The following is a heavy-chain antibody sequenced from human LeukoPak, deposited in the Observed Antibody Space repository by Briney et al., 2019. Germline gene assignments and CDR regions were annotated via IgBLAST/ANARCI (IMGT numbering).Heavy chain of an antibody. J-gene: IGHJ4*02. CDR3: HFKYCSSSTCFCYFDY. D-gene: IGHD2-2*01. Sequence: PSETLSLTCTVSGGSISSSSYYWGWIRQPPGKGLEWIGSIYYSGITYYNPSLRSRVTISVDTSKNQFSLKLSSVTATDTAVYYCHFKYCSSSTCFCYFDYSGQGTLVTVSS. V-gene: IGHV4-39*01. CDR2: IYYSGIT. CDR1: GGSISSSSYY.